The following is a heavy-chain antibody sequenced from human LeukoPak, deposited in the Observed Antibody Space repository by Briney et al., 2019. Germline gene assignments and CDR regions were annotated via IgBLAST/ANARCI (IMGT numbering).Heavy chain of an antibody. CDR3: ARSELLWFGELLYYFDY. J-gene: IGHJ4*02. D-gene: IGHD3-10*01. V-gene: IGHV4-59*01. Sequence: SETLSLTCTVSGGSISSYYWSWIRQPPGKGLEWIGYIYYSGSTNYNPSLKSRVTISVDTSKNQFSLKLSSVTAADTAVYYCARSELLWFGELLYYFDYWGQGTLVTVSS. CDR1: GGSISSYY. CDR2: IYYSGST.